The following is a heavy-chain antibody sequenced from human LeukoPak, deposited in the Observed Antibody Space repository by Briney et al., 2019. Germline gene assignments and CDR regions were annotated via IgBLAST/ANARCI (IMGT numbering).Heavy chain of an antibody. J-gene: IGHJ4*02. V-gene: IGHV4-39*07. D-gene: IGHD4-23*01. CDR2: INHSGST. CDR3: ARATFDYGGNSADY. Sequence: SETLSLTCTVSGGSISSGGYYWSWIRQPPGKGLEWIGEINHSGSTNYNPSLKSRVTISVDTSKSQFSLKLSSVTAADTAVYYCARATFDYGGNSADYWGQGTLVTVSS. CDR1: GGSISSGGYY.